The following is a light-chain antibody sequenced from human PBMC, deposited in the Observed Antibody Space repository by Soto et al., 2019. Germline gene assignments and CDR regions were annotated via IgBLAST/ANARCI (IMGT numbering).Light chain of an antibody. V-gene: IGKV3-20*01. CDR2: GAS. CDR1: QSVSYY. J-gene: IGKJ1*01. Sequence: EIVLTQSPGTLSLSPGERATLSCRASQSVSYYLAWYQPKPGQAPSLLIYGASNRATGIPDRFSGSGSGTDFTLTIRRLEPEDFAVDYCQQYGSSGTFGQGTKVDIK. CDR3: QQYGSSGT.